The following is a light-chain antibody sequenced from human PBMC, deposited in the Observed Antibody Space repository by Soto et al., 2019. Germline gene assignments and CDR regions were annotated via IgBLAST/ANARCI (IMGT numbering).Light chain of an antibody. CDR1: QGISSY. V-gene: IGKV3-15*01. Sequence: TQSPAFLSASVGDRVTITCRASQGISSYLAWDQQKPGQAPRRLIYGASARATGIPARFSGSGSGTEFTLTISSLQSEDFAVYYCQQYNNWPPYTFGQGTQREIK. CDR3: QQYNNWPPYT. J-gene: IGKJ2*01. CDR2: GAS.